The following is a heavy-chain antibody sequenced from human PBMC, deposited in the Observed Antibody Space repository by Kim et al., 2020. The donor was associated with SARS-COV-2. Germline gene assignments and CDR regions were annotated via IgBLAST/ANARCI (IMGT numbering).Heavy chain of an antibody. V-gene: IGHV3-21*01. CDR2: ISSSSSYI. CDR3: ASGYYDILTGPDAFDI. CDR1: GFTFSSYS. D-gene: IGHD3-9*01. J-gene: IGHJ3*02. Sequence: GGSLRLSCAASGFTFSSYSMNWVRQAPGKGLEWVSSISSSSSYIYYADSVKGRFTISRDNAKNSLYLQMNSLRAEDTAVYYCASGYYDILTGPDAFDIWGQGTMVTVSS.